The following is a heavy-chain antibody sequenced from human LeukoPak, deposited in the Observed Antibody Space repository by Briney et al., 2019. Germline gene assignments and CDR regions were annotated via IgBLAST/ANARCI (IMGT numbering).Heavy chain of an antibody. CDR2: IYYSGST. J-gene: IGHJ4*02. CDR3: ARSLRVSSSDY. CDR1: GGSFSSGSYY. V-gene: IGHV4-61*01. D-gene: IGHD6-13*01. Sequence: PSETLSLTCAVSGGSFSSGSYYWSWIRQPPGKGLEWIGYIYYSGSTNYNPSLKSRVTISVDTSKNQFSLKLSSVTAADTAVYYCARSLRVSSSDYWGQGTLVTVSS.